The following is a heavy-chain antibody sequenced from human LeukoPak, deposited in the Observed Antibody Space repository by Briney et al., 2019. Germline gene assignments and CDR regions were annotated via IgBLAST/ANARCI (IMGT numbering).Heavy chain of an antibody. CDR2: IKNDGSDE. J-gene: IGHJ4*02. Sequence: PGGSLRLSCEASGFSFSAAWMTWVRQAPRKGLHWVAPIKNDGSDEYYMDSVKRRLTLSRANAKNLVYLQMISLRVEDTAVYYLVNLVYSDGGERTLVTVAS. D-gene: IGHD5-12*01. V-gene: IGHV3-7*03. CDR1: GFSFSAAW. CDR3: VNLVYSD.